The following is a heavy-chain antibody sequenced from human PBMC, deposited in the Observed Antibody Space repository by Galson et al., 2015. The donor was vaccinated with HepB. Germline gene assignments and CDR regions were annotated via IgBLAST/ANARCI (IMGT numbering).Heavy chain of an antibody. Sequence: SLRLSCAASGFTFSSYSMNWVRQAPWRGLDWVSYISGSSTTIYYADSVKGRFTISRDNAKNSLYLQMNSLRDEDTAMYYCARSNNAAFDFWGQGTLVTVSS. CDR3: ARSNNAAFDF. J-gene: IGHJ3*01. V-gene: IGHV3-48*02. D-gene: IGHD2-8*01. CDR1: GFTFSSYS. CDR2: ISGSSTTI.